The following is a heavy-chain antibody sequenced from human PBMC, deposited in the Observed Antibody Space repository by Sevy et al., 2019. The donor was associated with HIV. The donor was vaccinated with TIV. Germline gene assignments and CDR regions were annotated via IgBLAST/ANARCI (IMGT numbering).Heavy chain of an antibody. CDR3: ARISTVRGKFNWFDP. V-gene: IGHV1-18*01. Sequence: ASVKVSCKASGYTFDSYGISWVRQAPGQGLEWMGWIGAYNGNIKYAQNIQDRVTMTTDASKSTAYMELRSLRSDDTAVYFCARISTVRGKFNWFDPWGQGTLVTVSS. J-gene: IGHJ5*02. D-gene: IGHD3-10*01. CDR2: IGAYNGNI. CDR1: GYTFDSYG.